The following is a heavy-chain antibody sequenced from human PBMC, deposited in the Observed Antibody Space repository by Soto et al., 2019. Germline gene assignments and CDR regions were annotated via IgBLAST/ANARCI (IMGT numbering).Heavy chain of an antibody. CDR1: GYTFTSYD. D-gene: IGHD2-2*01. J-gene: IGHJ4*02. CDR2: MNPNSGNT. Sequence: QVQLVQSGAEVKKPGASVKVSCKASGYTFTSYDINWVRQATGQGLEWMGWMNPNSGNTGYAQKFQGRVTMTRNTSISTAHMELSSLRSEDTAVYYCARALSIGYCSSTSCSKFDYWGQGSLVTVSS. V-gene: IGHV1-8*01. CDR3: ARALSIGYCSSTSCSKFDY.